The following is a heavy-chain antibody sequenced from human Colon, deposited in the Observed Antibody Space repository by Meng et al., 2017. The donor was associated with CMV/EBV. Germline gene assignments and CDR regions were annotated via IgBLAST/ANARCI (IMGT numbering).Heavy chain of an antibody. CDR1: GFSFSIDS. V-gene: IGHV3-21*06. CDR2: ISSAGIYT. Sequence: GGSLRLSCAASGFSFSIDSMNWVRQAPGKGLEWVATISSAGIYTYYAASVKGRFTISRDNAKSTAYLQMNSLRAEDTAVYYCSRGQDFVVVPTPKNFFDPWGQGTLVTVSS. CDR3: SRGQDFVVVPTPKNFFDP. J-gene: IGHJ5*02. D-gene: IGHD2-2*01.